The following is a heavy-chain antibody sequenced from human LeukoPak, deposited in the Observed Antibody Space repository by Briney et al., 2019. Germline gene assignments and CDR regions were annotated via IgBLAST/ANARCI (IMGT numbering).Heavy chain of an antibody. CDR3: AVCDYDNYYGMDV. J-gene: IGHJ6*02. Sequence: PSETLSLTCIVSGDSISGYFWSWIRQHPGKGLEWIGYIYYSGSTYYSPSLKSRVTISVDTSENQFSLKLSSVTAADTAVYYCAVCDYDNYYGMDVWGQGTTVTVSS. V-gene: IGHV4-59*06. D-gene: IGHD5-12*01. CDR1: GDSISGYF. CDR2: IYYSGST.